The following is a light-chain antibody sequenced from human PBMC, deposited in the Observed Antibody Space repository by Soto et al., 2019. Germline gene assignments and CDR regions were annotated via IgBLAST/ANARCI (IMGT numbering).Light chain of an antibody. Sequence: QSVLTQPPSVSGAPGQRVTISCTGSSSNIGAGYDVHWYQHLPGRAPKLLIFGNCHRPSGVPDRFSGSKSVTSASLAITGLQAEDEADYYCQSYDSSLSIYVFGAGTKVTVL. CDR3: QSYDSSLSIYV. CDR2: GNC. V-gene: IGLV1-40*01. J-gene: IGLJ1*01. CDR1: SSNIGAGYD.